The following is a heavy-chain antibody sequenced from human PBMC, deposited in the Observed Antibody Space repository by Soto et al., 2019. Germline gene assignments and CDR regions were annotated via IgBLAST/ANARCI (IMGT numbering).Heavy chain of an antibody. V-gene: IGHV4-30-4*01. CDR3: AGGDAVASTYDAFDI. J-gene: IGHJ3*02. D-gene: IGHD2-2*01. CDR2: IYYSGST. Sequence: QVQLQESGPGLVKPSQTLSLTCTVSGGSISSGDYYWSWIRQPPGKGLEWIGYIYYSGSTYYNPSPKSRVTNSVVTSKNRFPLKLSSATAADTAVYYCAGGDAVASTYDAFDIWGQGTMVTVSS. CDR1: GGSISSGDYY.